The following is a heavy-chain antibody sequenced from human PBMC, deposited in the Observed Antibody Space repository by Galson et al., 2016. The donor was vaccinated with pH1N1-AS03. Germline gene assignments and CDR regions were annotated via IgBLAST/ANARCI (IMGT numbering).Heavy chain of an antibody. J-gene: IGHJ5*01. CDR1: GYTFTAYY. CDR2: IDPDHVGGT. V-gene: IGHV1-2*02. CDR3: ARILRGKGGLDS. Sequence: SVKVSCKASGYTFTAYYIYWVRQAPGQGLEWMGWIDPDHVGGTRYAQKFQGRVTMARDTSITTVYMEVTRLTSDDTAVYYCARILRGKGGLDSWGQGTLVTVTS. D-gene: IGHD3-16*01.